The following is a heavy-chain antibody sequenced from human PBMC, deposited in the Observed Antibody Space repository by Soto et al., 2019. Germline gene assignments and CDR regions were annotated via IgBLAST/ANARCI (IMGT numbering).Heavy chain of an antibody. CDR1: GFTFSNYA. J-gene: IGHJ4*02. V-gene: IGHV3-23*01. CDR2: ISGPGGST. CDR3: ARDERIAVAGTDN. D-gene: IGHD6-19*01. Sequence: EVQLLESGGGLVQPGGSLRLSCAASGFTFSNYAMTWVRQAAGKGLEWVSSISGPGGSTYYADSVQGRFTISRDNSKNTLFVQMNTLRAEDTALYYCARDERIAVAGTDNWGQGILVTVTS.